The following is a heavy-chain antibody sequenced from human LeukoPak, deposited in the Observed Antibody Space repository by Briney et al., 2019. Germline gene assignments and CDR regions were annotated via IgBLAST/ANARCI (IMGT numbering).Heavy chain of an antibody. CDR3: ARGGYGAHMG. J-gene: IGHJ4*02. D-gene: IGHD4-17*01. CDR1: GFTFSSYW. Sequence: PGGSLRLSCAASGFTFSSYWMHWVRQAPGEGLVWVSRINSDGSSTSYADSVKGRFTISRDNAKSTLYLQMNSLRAEDTAVYYCARGGYGAHMGWGQGTLVTVSS. V-gene: IGHV3-74*01. CDR2: INSDGSST.